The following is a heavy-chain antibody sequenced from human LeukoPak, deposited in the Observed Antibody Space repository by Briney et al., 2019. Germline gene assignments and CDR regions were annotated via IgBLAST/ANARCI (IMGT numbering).Heavy chain of an antibody. CDR1: GFTFSSYA. D-gene: IGHD3-10*01. Sequence: AGSLTLSCAASGFTFSSYALHWVRHAPGQGLEWFGYIYYSGSTNYNPSLKSRVTISVDTSKNQFSLKLSSVTAADTAVYYCARHFDGFGELSLDYWGQGTLVTVSS. CDR2: IYYSGST. CDR3: ARHFDGFGELSLDY. V-gene: IGHV4-59*08. J-gene: IGHJ4*02.